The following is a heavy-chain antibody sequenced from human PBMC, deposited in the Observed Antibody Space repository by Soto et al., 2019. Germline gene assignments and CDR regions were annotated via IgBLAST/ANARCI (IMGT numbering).Heavy chain of an antibody. CDR2: IFYSGRSGST. Sequence: SETLSLTCSVSGGSISSYYWSWIRQPPGKGLEWIGYIFYSGRSGSTNHNPSLKSRVTISVDTSKNQFSLKLSSVTAADTAVYYCARTALGWFDPWGQGTLVTAPQ. D-gene: IGHD2-21*02. V-gene: IGHV4-59*01. CDR1: GGSISSYY. CDR3: ARTALGWFDP. J-gene: IGHJ5*02.